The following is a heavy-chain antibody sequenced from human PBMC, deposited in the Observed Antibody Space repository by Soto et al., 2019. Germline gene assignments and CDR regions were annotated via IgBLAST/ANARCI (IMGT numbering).Heavy chain of an antibody. Sequence: PSETLSLTCTVSGGSISSSSYYWGWIRQPPGKGLKWIGYIYYSGSTNYNPSLKSRVTISVDTSKNQFSLKLSSVTAADTAVYYCARRYGGNLDYWGQGTLVTVSS. CDR3: ARRYGGNLDY. CDR1: GGSISSSSYY. V-gene: IGHV4-61*05. CDR2: IYYSGST. D-gene: IGHD1-26*01. J-gene: IGHJ4*02.